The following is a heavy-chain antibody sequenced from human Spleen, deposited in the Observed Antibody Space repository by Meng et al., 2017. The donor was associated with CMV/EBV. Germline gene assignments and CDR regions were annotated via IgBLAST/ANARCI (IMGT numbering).Heavy chain of an antibody. V-gene: IGHV3-23*01. Sequence: GESLKISCAASGFTFSSYAMSWVRQAPGKGLEWVSAISGSGGSTYYADSVKGRFTISRDNSKNTLYLQMNSLRAEDTAVYYCAKDLYEDIVVVVAAIPYYYYGMDVWGQGTTVTVSS. CDR1: GFTFSSYA. D-gene: IGHD2-15*01. J-gene: IGHJ6*02. CDR2: ISGSGGST. CDR3: AKDLYEDIVVVVAAIPYYYYGMDV.